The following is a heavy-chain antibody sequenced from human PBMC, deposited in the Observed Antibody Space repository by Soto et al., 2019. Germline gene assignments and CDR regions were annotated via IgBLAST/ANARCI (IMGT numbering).Heavy chain of an antibody. CDR3: ARPHLRIAAAGIHFDY. CDR1: GFTFSDYY. J-gene: IGHJ4*02. Sequence: GGSLRLSCAASGFTFSDYYMSWIRQAPGKGLEWVSYISSSGSTIYYADSVKGRFTISRDNAKNSLYLQMNSLRAEDTAVYYCARPHLRIAAAGIHFDYWGQGTLVTVSS. D-gene: IGHD6-13*01. CDR2: ISSSGSTI. V-gene: IGHV3-11*01.